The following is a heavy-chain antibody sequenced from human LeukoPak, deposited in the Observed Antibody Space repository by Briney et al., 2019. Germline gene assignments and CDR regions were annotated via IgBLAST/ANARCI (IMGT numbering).Heavy chain of an antibody. CDR3: ASHLGGNSGY. J-gene: IGHJ4*02. Sequence: GGSLRLSYDASGFTFRNYAFHWVRQAPGKGLEWVALISYDGNSKYYADSVKGRFTISRDNAKNSLYLQMNSLRDEDTAVYYCASHLGGNSGYWGQGTLVTVSS. D-gene: IGHD4-23*01. CDR1: GFTFRNYA. CDR2: ISYDGNSK. V-gene: IGHV3-30-3*01.